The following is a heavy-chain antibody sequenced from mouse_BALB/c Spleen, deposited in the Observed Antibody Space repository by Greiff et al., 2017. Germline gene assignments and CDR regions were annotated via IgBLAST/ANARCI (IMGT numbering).Heavy chain of an antibody. D-gene: IGHD2-13*01. CDR2: IWRGGST. J-gene: IGHJ4*01. CDR3: AKSDSYAMDY. Sequence: QVQLKESGPSLVQPSQSLSITCTVSGFSLTSYGVHWVRQSPGKGLEWLGVIWRGGSTDYNAAFMSRLSMIKDNAKRQVFFKMNSLQADDTAIYYCAKSDSYAMDYWGQGTSVTVSS. V-gene: IGHV2-5-1*01. CDR1: GFSLTSYG.